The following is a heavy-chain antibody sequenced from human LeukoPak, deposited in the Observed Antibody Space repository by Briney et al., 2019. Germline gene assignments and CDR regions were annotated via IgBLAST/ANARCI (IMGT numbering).Heavy chain of an antibody. CDR2: MSYDGSNK. CDR3: GKGSRWLELGGIDY. Sequence: GGSLRLSCAASGFTFSTNVIHWVRQAPGKGLEWVAVMSYDGSNKYYADSVKGRFTISRDNSKNTLYLQMNSLRVEDTAVYYCGKGSRWLELGGIDYWGQGTLGSVSS. J-gene: IGHJ4*02. D-gene: IGHD5-24*01. V-gene: IGHV3-30-3*01. CDR1: GFTFSTNV.